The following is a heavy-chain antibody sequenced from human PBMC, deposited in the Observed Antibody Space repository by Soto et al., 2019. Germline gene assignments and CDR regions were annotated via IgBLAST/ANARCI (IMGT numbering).Heavy chain of an antibody. Sequence: SETLSLTCTVSGGSVSSGSYYWSWIRQPPGKGLERIGYIYYSGSTNYNPSLKSRVTISVDTSKNQFSLKLSSVTAADTAVYYCARGSSGWYSPTPFDYWGQGTLVTVSS. CDR3: ARGSSGWYSPTPFDY. J-gene: IGHJ4*02. V-gene: IGHV4-61*01. CDR2: IYYSGST. D-gene: IGHD6-19*01. CDR1: GGSVSSGSYY.